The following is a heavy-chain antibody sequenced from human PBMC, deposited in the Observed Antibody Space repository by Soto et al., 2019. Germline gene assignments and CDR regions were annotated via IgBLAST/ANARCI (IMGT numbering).Heavy chain of an antibody. CDR1: GYTSTSYY. D-gene: IGHD6-13*01. J-gene: IGHJ6*01. CDR2: INPTGGST. V-gene: IGHV1-46*01. Sequence: GASVKVSCKASGYTSTSYYIHWVRQAPGQGLEWVGAINPTGGSTTYAQMFQGRLTMTRDASTSTVYMEMSSLRSDDTALYYCARXRGRAAAGDYYYHGMDVWAQGTTVTVSS. CDR3: ARXRGRAAAGDYYYHGMDV.